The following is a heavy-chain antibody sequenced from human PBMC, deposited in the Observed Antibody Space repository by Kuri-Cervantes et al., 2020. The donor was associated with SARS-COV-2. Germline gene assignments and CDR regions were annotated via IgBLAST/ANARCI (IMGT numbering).Heavy chain of an antibody. CDR2: HIPLFGTT. D-gene: IGHD2-2*01. CDR1: GGTFSSYA. Sequence: VKVSCQASGGTFSSYAVTWVRQAPGQGLEWMGRHIPLFGTTIYAQKFQGRVTLTADKSTDTAYMELRSLRSEDTAVYYCARPYCSTSTCYGGTFDSWGHGTLVTVSS. V-gene: IGHV1-69*13. CDR3: ARPYCSTSTCYGGTFDS. J-gene: IGHJ4*01.